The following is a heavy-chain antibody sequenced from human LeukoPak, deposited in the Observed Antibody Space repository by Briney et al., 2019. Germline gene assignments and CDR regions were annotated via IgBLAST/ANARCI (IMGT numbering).Heavy chain of an antibody. V-gene: IGHV4-4*07. CDR1: GGSLSSYY. CDR3: ARDHGEEDRNQYFYYYGTDV. D-gene: IGHD1-14*01. Sequence: SETLSLTCTVSGGSLSSYYWSWIRQPAGKGLEWIGRFHTSGRTTYNPSLKSRVAMSLDTSKSQLPLQVTSVTAADTAVYFCARDHGEEDRNQYFYYYGTDVWGQGTTVTVSS. CDR2: FHTSGRT. J-gene: IGHJ6*02.